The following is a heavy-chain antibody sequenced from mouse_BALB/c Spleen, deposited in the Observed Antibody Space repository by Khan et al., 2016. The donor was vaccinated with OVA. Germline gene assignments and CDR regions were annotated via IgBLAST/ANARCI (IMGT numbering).Heavy chain of an antibody. J-gene: IGHJ3*01. CDR3: ARSNYRYAFAY. V-gene: IGHV3-8*02. Sequence: EVQLQESGPSLVKPSQTLSLTCSVTGDSITSGYWSWIRKFPGNKLEYMGYMIYTGYTDYNPSLKSRLAITRHTSKNKDYRQLKSETTEDTATYDGARSNYRYAFAYWGQGTLVTVSA. D-gene: IGHD2-14*01. CDR2: MIYTGYT. CDR1: GDSITSGY.